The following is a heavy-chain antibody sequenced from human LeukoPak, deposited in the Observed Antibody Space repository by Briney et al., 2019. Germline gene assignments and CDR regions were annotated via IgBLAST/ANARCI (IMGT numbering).Heavy chain of an antibody. V-gene: IGHV4-39*07. CDR3: ARGRTWNFSWFDP. CDR1: GGSISSSSYY. J-gene: IGHJ5*02. D-gene: IGHD1-7*01. Sequence: PSETLSLTCTVSGGSISSSSYYWGWIRQPPGRGLEWIGEVNHSGSTNYNPSLKSRVTISVDSSKNQFSLRLSSVTAADTAVYYCARGRTWNFSWFDPWGQGTLVIVSS. CDR2: VNHSGST.